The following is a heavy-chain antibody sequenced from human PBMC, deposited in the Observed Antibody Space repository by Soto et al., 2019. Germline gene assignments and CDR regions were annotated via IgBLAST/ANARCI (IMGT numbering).Heavy chain of an antibody. V-gene: IGHV4-4*02. D-gene: IGHD6-19*01. CDR3: ASRPQWLVFDY. Sequence: SDTLSLTCAVSGGSISSTKWWSWVRQPPGKGLEWIGEIYESGITNYNPSLKSRVTISLDKSKNQFSLKLSSMTAADTAVYYCASRPQWLVFDYWGPGTLVTVSS. CDR2: IYESGIT. J-gene: IGHJ4*02. CDR1: GGSISSTKW.